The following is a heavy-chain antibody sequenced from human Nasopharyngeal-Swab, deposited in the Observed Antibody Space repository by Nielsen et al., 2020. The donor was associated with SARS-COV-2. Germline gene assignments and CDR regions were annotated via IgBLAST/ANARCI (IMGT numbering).Heavy chain of an antibody. CDR2: INSDGSST. CDR1: GFTFSSYW. V-gene: IGHV3-74*01. Sequence: GGSLRLSCAASGFTFSSYWMHCVRQAPGKGLVWVSRINSDGSSTSYADSVKGRFTISRDNAKNTLYLQMNSLRAEDTAVYYCAREEGLYGSGSYSWFDPWGQGTLVTVSS. CDR3: AREEGLYGSGSYSWFDP. J-gene: IGHJ5*02. D-gene: IGHD3-10*01.